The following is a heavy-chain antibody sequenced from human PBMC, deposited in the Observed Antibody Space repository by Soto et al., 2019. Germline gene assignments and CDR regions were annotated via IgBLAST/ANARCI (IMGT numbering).Heavy chain of an antibody. CDR3: AKDLKTWIQLPSYYGMDV. CDR1: GFTFSSYR. V-gene: IGHV3-30*18. D-gene: IGHD5-18*01. Sequence: PGGSLRLSCAASGFTFSSYRMHWVRQPPGKGLEGVSVISYDGSNKYDADSVKGRFTISRDNSKNTLYLQMSRLRAEETAVYYCAKDLKTWIQLPSYYGMDVWGQGTTVTVSS. CDR2: ISYDGSNK. J-gene: IGHJ6*02.